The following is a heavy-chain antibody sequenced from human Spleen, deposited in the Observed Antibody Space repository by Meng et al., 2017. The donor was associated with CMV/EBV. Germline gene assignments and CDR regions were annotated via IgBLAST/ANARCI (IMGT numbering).Heavy chain of an antibody. V-gene: IGHV1-46*01. Sequence: TFTSYYIHWVRQAPGQGLEWMGIINPSGGDTSYAQKFQGRVTMTRDTSTSTVYMELSSLRSEDTAVYNCARDRPEMNNYDSSGHALGYWGQGTLVTVSS. J-gene: IGHJ4*02. D-gene: IGHD3-22*01. CDR2: INPSGGDT. CDR3: ARDRPEMNNYDSSGHALGY. CDR1: TFTSYY.